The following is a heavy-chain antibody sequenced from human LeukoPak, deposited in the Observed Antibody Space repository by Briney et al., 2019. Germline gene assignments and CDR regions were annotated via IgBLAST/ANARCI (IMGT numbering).Heavy chain of an antibody. CDR1: GGSISSGGYY. J-gene: IGHJ3*02. D-gene: IGHD3-22*01. CDR3: ARAPSITMIVVVIRDAFDI. Sequence: SQTLSLTCTVSGGSISSGGYYWSWIRQPPGKGLEWIGEINHSGSTNYNPSLKSRVTISVDTSKNQFSLKLSSATAADTAVYYCARAPSITMIVVVIRDAFDIWGQGTMVTVSS. V-gene: IGHV4-30-2*01. CDR2: INHSGST.